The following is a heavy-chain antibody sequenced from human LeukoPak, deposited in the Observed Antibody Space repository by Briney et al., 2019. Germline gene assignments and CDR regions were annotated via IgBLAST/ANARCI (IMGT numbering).Heavy chain of an antibody. CDR1: GFTFSSYA. J-gene: IGHJ6*03. D-gene: IGHD1-26*01. CDR3: ARCREPVYYYYMDV. Sequence: GGSLRLSCAASGFTFSSYAMRWVRQAPGKGLEWVAVISYDGSNKYYADSVKGRFTISRDNSKNTLYLQMNSLRAEDTAVYYCARCREPVYYYYMDVWGKGTTVTVSS. CDR2: ISYDGSNK. V-gene: IGHV3-30*01.